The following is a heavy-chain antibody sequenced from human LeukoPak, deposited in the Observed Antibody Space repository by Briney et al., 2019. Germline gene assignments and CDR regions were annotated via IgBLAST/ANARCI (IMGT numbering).Heavy chain of an antibody. Sequence: GGSLRLSCAASGFTFSSYGIHWVRQAPGKGLEWVTFIRHDGSNKYYADSVKGRFTISRDNSKNTLYLQMNSLRAEDTAMYYCAKQGSAFDPWGQGTLVTVSS. D-gene: IGHD2-15*01. V-gene: IGHV3-30*02. CDR3: AKQGSAFDP. CDR1: GFTFSSYG. J-gene: IGHJ5*02. CDR2: IRHDGSNK.